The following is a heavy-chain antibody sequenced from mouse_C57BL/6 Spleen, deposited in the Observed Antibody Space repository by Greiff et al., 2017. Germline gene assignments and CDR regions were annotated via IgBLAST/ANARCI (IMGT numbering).Heavy chain of an antibody. D-gene: IGHD1-1*01. CDR3: ENYYGSSYEFAY. CDR2: IYPVVGDT. CDR1: GYAFSSSW. V-gene: IGHV1-82*01. Sequence: VQLQQSGPELVKPGASVKISCKASGYAFSSSWMNWVKQRPGKGLEWIGRIYPVVGDTNYNGKFKGKATLTADKSSRTAYMQLSSLTSEDCAVYVCENYYGSSYEFAYWGQGTLVTVSA. J-gene: IGHJ3*01.